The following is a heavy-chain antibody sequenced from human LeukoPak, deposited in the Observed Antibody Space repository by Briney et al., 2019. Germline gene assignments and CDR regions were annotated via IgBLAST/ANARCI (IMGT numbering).Heavy chain of an antibody. CDR3: ARKVIVLMVYAHDAFDI. CDR2: ISSSGSTI. CDR1: GFTFSDYY. Sequence: GGSLRLSCAASGFTFSDYYMSWIRQAPGKGLEWVSYISSSGSTIYYADSVKGRFTISRDNAKNSLYLQMNSLRAEDTAVYYCARKVIVLMVYAHDAFDIWGQGTMVTGSS. D-gene: IGHD2-8*01. J-gene: IGHJ3*02. V-gene: IGHV3-11*01.